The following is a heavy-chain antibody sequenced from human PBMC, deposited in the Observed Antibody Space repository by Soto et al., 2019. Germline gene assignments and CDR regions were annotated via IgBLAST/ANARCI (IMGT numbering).Heavy chain of an antibody. CDR3: ARSSQYSYDSSDGNFDS. CDR2: MYHTGST. V-gene: IGHV4-4*02. Sequence: QVQLQESGPGLVKPSGTLSLTCAVSGDSISSNKWWSWVRQPPEKGLEWIGEMYHTGSTNYNPSLKTRVTISVDKSKTPFSLKLSSVTAAATAVYYCARSSQYSYDSSDGNFDSWGRGTLVTVSS. CDR1: GDSISSNKW. J-gene: IGHJ4*02. D-gene: IGHD3-22*01.